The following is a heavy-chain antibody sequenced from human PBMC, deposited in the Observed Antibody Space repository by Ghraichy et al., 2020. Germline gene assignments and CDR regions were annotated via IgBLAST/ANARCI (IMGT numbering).Heavy chain of an antibody. Sequence: SQTLSLTCAISGDSVSSNSAAWNWIRQSPSRGLEWLGRTYYRSKWYNDYAVSVKSRITINPDTSKNQFSLQLNSVTPEDTAVYYCARAKTLKGGYSSGLSYYYYGMDVWGQGTTVTVSS. V-gene: IGHV6-1*01. CDR2: TYYRSKWYN. CDR3: ARAKTLKGGYSSGLSYYYYGMDV. D-gene: IGHD6-19*01. J-gene: IGHJ6*02. CDR1: GDSVSSNSAA.